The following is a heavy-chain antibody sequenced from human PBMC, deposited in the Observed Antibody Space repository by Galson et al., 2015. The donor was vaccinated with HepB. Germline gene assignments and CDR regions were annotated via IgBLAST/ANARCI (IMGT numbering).Heavy chain of an antibody. D-gene: IGHD2-2*01. V-gene: IGHV1-46*03. CDR3: ASDHVVVPAAIDY. CDR1: GYTFTSYY. Sequence: SVKVSCKAYGYTFTSYYMHWVRQAPGQGLEWMGIINPSGGSTSYAQKFQGRVTMTRDTSTCTVYMELSSLRSEDTAVYYCASDHVVVPAAIDYWGQGTLVTVSS. J-gene: IGHJ4*02. CDR2: INPSGGST.